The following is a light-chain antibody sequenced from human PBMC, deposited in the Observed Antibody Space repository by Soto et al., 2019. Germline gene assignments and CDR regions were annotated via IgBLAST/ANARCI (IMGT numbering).Light chain of an antibody. CDR1: QSVSST. Sequence: TFSXRASQSVSSTLAWYQQKPWQSPSLLLYVASTSTTGIPHRFGCCGSGTEFTLIISRLQYEVFAVYYLQQYNTWQTFGQRGKVEIK. V-gene: IGKV3-15*01. J-gene: IGKJ1*01. CDR3: QQYNTWQT. CDR2: VAS.